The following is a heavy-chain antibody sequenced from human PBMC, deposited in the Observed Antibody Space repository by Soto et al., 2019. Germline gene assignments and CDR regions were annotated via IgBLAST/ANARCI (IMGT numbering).Heavy chain of an antibody. V-gene: IGHV3-21*01. CDR2: TTGSRSHK. CDR3: AKEDDYEAFDI. Sequence: GGSLRLSCAASGFTFSSFSMNWVRQAPEKGLEWVSSTTGSRSHKYYADSVKGRLTISRDNAKNSLYLQMNSLRAEDTAVYFCAKEDDYEAFDIWGQGTMVTVSS. J-gene: IGHJ3*02. CDR1: GFTFSSFS. D-gene: IGHD4-17*01.